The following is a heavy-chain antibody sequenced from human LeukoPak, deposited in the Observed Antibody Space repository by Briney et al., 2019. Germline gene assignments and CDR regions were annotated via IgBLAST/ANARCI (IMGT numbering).Heavy chain of an antibody. CDR1: GFIFSNYA. CDR2: IKSKTDGGTT. CDR3: ITDPGEWEPI. J-gene: IGHJ3*02. V-gene: IGHV3-15*01. Sequence: GGSLRLSCAVSGFIFSNYAMSWVRQAPGKGLEWVGRIKSKTDGGTTDYGAPVKGRFIISRDDSKNTLYLQMNGLKIEDTAVYYCITDPGEWEPIWGQGTMVTVSS. D-gene: IGHD1-26*01.